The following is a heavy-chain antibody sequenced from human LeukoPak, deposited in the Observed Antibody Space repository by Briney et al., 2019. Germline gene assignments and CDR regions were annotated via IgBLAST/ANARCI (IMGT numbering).Heavy chain of an antibody. V-gene: IGHV4-39*01. CDR2: IYYSGST. J-gene: IGHJ5*02. Sequence: SETLSLTCTVSGGSISSYYWGWIRQPPGKGLEWIGSIYYSGSTYYNPSLKSRVTISVDTSKNQFSLKLSSVTAADTAVYYCARRVSYRNCFDPWGQGTLVTVSS. D-gene: IGHD1-26*01. CDR1: GGSISSYY. CDR3: ARRVSYRNCFDP.